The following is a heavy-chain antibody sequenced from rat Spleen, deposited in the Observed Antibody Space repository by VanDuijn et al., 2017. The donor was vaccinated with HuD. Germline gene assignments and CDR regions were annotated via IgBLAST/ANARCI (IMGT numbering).Heavy chain of an antibody. CDR3: ARPTTGIPFNY. CDR2: ISYDGSGT. CDR1: GFTFSDYN. J-gene: IGHJ2*01. Sequence: EVLLVESGGGLVQPGRSLKLSCVASGFTFSDYNMAWVRQAPGKGLEWVATISYDGSGTYYRDSVKGRFTISRDNAKSTLYLQMDSLRSEDTAIYYCARPTTGIPFNYWGQGVMVTVSS. V-gene: IGHV5-7*01. D-gene: IGHD1-9*01.